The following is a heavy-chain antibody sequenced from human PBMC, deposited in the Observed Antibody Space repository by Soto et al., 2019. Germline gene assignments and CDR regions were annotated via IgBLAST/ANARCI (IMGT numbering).Heavy chain of an antibody. V-gene: IGHV4-59*12. CDR1: SGSINNYY. CDR2: ISYSGTT. Sequence: QGQLQESGPGLVKSSETLSLTCTVSSGSINNYYWNWIRQPPGKGLEWIGYISYSGTTNYNPSLKSRLTVSVDTSKNQVSLKLSSVTAADTGVYYCAREGSGRRDFDYWGRGTLVTVSS. D-gene: IGHD2-15*01. CDR3: AREGSGRRDFDY. J-gene: IGHJ4*02.